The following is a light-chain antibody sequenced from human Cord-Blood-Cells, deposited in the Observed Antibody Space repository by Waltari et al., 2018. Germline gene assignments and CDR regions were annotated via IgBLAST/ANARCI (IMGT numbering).Light chain of an antibody. J-gene: IGKJ2*03. CDR3: MQALQTPYS. CDR2: FGS. Sequence: DIVMTQSPLSLPVTPGEPASISCSSSQSLLHSNGYNYLDWYLQKPGLSPQLLIYFGSNRASGVPDRFSGSGSGTDFTLKISRVEAEDVGVYYCMQALQTPYSFGQGTKLEIK. CDR1: QSLLHSNGYNY. V-gene: IGKV2-28*01.